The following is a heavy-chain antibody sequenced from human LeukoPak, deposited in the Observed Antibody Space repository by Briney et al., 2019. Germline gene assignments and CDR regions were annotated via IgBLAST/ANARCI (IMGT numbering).Heavy chain of an antibody. V-gene: IGHV1-2*02. CDR1: GYTFTGCY. Sequence: ASVKVSCKASGYTFTGCYMHWVRQAPGQGLEWMGWINPNSGGTNYAQKFQGRVTMTRGTSISTAYMELSRLRSDDTAVYYCARVPPPSVAGDYWGQGTLVTVSS. D-gene: IGHD6-19*01. CDR3: ARVPPPSVAGDY. J-gene: IGHJ4*02. CDR2: INPNSGGT.